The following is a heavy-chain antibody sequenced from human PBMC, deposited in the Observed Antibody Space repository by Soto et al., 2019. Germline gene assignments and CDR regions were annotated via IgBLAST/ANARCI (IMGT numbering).Heavy chain of an antibody. J-gene: IGHJ4*02. V-gene: IGHV1-18*01. CDR3: ARDLDGSGSYYTDF. CDR1: GYTFTSTG. CDR2: ISGFNGKT. Sequence: ASVKVSCKASGYTFTSTGISWVRRAPGQGPEWMGWISGFNGKTNYAQKFQGRVTMTTDTSTTTAYMEVRSLTSNDTAVYYCARDLDGSGSYYTDFWGQGTLVTVSS. D-gene: IGHD3-10*01.